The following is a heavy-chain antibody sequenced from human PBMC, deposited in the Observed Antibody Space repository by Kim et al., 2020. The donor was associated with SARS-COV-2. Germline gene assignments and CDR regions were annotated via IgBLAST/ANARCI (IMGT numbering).Heavy chain of an antibody. Sequence: SVKVSCKASGGTFSSYAISWVRQAPGQGLEWMGRIIPIHPIANYAQKFQGRVTITADKSTSTAYMELSRLRSEDTAVYYCATADRLITIFGVDKDTIDSWGQGTLVTVSS. D-gene: IGHD3-3*01. CDR3: ATADRLITIFGVDKDTIDS. CDR1: GGTFSSYA. J-gene: IGHJ4*02. CDR2: IIPIHPIA. V-gene: IGHV1-69*04.